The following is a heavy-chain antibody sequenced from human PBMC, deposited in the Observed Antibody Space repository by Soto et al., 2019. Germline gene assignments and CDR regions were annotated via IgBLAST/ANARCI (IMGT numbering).Heavy chain of an antibody. J-gene: IGHJ5*02. CDR1: GGSISSNDFY. V-gene: IGHV4-39*01. D-gene: IGHD3-22*01. CDR2: IYYSGNT. CDR3: ARHRVVVVNRWFDP. Sequence: SETLSLTCSVSGGSISSNDFYWGWIRQTPGKGLEWIGSIYYSGNTYYNPSLKSRVTISVDTSKNQFSLKLSSVTAADTAVYYCARHRVVVVNRWFDPWGQGTLVTVSS.